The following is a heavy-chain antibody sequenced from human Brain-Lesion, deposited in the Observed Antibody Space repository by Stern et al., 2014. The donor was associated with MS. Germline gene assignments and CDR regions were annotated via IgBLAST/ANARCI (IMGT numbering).Heavy chain of an antibody. D-gene: IGHD1-26*01. J-gene: IGHJ4*02. CDR3: ARHDSVPRPSQLYSARDRGPGYFDY. V-gene: IGHV4-39*01. CDR1: GGSISSSSYY. CDR2: IYSSGFT. Sequence: QLVESGPGLVKPSETLSLTCTVSGGSISSSSYYWAWIRQPPGKGLGWIGNIYSSGFTYYTPSLKSRVTIAVDTSKNQFSLKLSSVTAADTAVYYCARHDSVPRPSQLYSARDRGPGYFDYWGQGTLVTVSS.